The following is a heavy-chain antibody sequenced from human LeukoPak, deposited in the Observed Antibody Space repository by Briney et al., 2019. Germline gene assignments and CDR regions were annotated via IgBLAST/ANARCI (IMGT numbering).Heavy chain of an antibody. D-gene: IGHD2-15*01. J-gene: IGHJ4*02. CDR3: AKGSRGSSYYFDY. Sequence: GGSLRLSCAASGFTFSSYWMHWVRQAPGKGLVWVSRINSDGSSTYYADSVKGRFTISRDNSKNTLYLQMNSLRAEDTAVYYCAKGSRGSSYYFDYWGQGTLVTVSS. CDR1: GFTFSSYW. V-gene: IGHV3-74*01. CDR2: INSDGSST.